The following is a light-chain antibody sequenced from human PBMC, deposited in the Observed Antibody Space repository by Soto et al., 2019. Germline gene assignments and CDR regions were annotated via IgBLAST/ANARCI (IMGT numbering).Light chain of an antibody. J-gene: IGLJ3*02. V-gene: IGLV1-44*01. Sequence: QSVLTQPPSASGTPGQRVTISCSGSSSNIGSNTVNCYQQLPGTAPKLLIYSNNQRPSGVPDRFSGSKSGTSASLAISGLQSEDEADYYCAAWDDSLNALFGGGTKLTVL. CDR2: SNN. CDR3: AAWDDSLNAL. CDR1: SSNIGSNT.